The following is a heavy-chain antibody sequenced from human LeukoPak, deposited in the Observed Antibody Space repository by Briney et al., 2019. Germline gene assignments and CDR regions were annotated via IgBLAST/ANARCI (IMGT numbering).Heavy chain of an antibody. CDR1: GFTFSSYS. V-gene: IGHV3-21*01. J-gene: IGHJ6*02. CDR3: AKWIMADYYYYGMDI. D-gene: IGHD5-12*01. Sequence: GGSLRLPWAASGFTFSSYSMNWVRQAPGKGLEWVSSISSSSSYKYFADSVKGRFNISRDNAKNSLYLQMNSLRAEDTAVYYCAKWIMADYYYYGMDIWGQGTTVTVSS. CDR2: ISSSSSYK.